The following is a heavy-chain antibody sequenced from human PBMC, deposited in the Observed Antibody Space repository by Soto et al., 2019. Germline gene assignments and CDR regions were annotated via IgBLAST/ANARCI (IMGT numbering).Heavy chain of an antibody. D-gene: IGHD3-10*01. CDR1: GFTFSSYA. J-gene: IGHJ4*02. CDR2: ISGSGDSK. V-gene: IGHV3-23*01. Sequence: EVQLLESGGGLVQPGGSLRLSCAASGFTFSSYAMSWVRQAPGKGLEWVSVISGSGDSKYYADSVKGRFTISRDNSKNTLYLQMTSLSVEDTAVYYCANRAYGSDFDYWGQGTLVTVSS. CDR3: ANRAYGSDFDY.